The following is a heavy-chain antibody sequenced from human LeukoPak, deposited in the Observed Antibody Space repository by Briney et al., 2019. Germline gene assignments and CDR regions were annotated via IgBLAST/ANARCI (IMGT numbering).Heavy chain of an antibody. D-gene: IGHD2-2*01. CDR2: IDRNGDST. CDR1: GFTFDDYG. V-gene: IGHV3-20*04. CDR3: AREWEGCSTTDCPFDF. Sequence: GGSLRLSCAASGFTFDDYGMSWVRQAPGKGLEWVSGIDRNGDSTGYADSVEGRFTISRDNAKNSLYLQMDSLRAEDTALYYCAREWEGCSTTDCPFDFWGQGTLVTVSS. J-gene: IGHJ4*02.